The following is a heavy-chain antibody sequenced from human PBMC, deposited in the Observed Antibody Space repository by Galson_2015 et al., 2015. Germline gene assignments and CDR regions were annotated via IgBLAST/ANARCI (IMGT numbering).Heavy chain of an antibody. CDR3: AKGGPYCSGGNCHGVFDS. J-gene: IGHJ4*02. CDR1: GFTFSSYA. D-gene: IGHD2-15*01. Sequence: SLRLSCAVSGFTFSSYAMGWVRQAPGTGLEGVSSIGDSGANTKYADSVKGRFTISRDNSKNTLYLQMNSLRGDDTAVYYRAKGGPYCSGGNCHGVFDSWGQGTLVTVSS. V-gene: IGHV3-23*01. CDR2: IGDSGANT.